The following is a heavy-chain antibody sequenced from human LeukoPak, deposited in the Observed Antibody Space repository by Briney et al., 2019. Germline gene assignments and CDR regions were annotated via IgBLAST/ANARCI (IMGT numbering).Heavy chain of an antibody. CDR1: GFTFSSYA. Sequence: PGGSLRLSCEASGFTFSSYAMIWVRQAPGKGLEWVSAIVGSGAGTQYADSVKGRFTISRDNSKNTLYLQMNSLRAEDTALYYCARDPNGDYIGAFDFRGQGTMVTVSS. D-gene: IGHD4-17*01. CDR3: ARDPNGDYIGAFDF. CDR2: IVGSGAGT. V-gene: IGHV3-23*01. J-gene: IGHJ3*01.